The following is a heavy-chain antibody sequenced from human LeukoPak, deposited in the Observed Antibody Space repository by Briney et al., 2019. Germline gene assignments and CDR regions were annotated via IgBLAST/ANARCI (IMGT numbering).Heavy chain of an antibody. J-gene: IGHJ3*02. CDR1: GYIFTSYY. D-gene: IGHD3-22*01. V-gene: IGHV1-46*01. CDR3: ARGGYDSSGYHWFAAFDI. CDR2: LNPSGGSI. Sequence: ALVKVSCKASGYIFTSYYIHWVRQAPGQGLEWMGVLNPSGGSITYAQKFQGRVAMTRDTSTNAVYMELSSLRSEDTAVYYCARGGYDSSGYHWFAAFDIWGQGPMVTVSS.